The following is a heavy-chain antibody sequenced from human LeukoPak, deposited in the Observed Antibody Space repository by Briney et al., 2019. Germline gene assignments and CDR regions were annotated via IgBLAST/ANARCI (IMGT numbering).Heavy chain of an antibody. V-gene: IGHV4-34*01. D-gene: IGHD3-10*01. CDR2: INHSGST. Sequence: SETLSLTCAAYGGSFSGYYWSWIRQPPGKGLEWIGEINHSGSTNYNPSLKSRVTISVDTSKNQFSLKLSSVTAADTAVYYCARVRDKETMGRGPGMVQHWGQGTLVTVPS. J-gene: IGHJ1*01. CDR3: ARVRDKETMGRGPGMVQH. CDR1: GGSFSGYY.